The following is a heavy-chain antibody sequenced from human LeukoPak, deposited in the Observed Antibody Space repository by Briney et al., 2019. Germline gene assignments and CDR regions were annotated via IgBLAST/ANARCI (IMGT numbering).Heavy chain of an antibody. J-gene: IGHJ4*02. CDR2: IYPGDSDT. Sequence: KTGESLKISCKGSGYSFTSYWTGWVRQMPGKGLEWMGIIYPGDSDTRYSPSFQGQVTISADKSISTAYLQWSSLKASDTAMYYCARTTYYYDSSGYYEFDYWGQGTLVTVSS. D-gene: IGHD3-22*01. CDR1: GYSFTSYW. V-gene: IGHV5-51*01. CDR3: ARTTYYYDSSGYYEFDY.